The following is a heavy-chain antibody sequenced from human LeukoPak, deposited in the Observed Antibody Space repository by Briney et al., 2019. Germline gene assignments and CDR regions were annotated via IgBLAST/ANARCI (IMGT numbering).Heavy chain of an antibody. CDR1: GGSISSYY. Sequence: PSETLSLTCTVSGGSISSYYWSWIRQPPGKGLEWIGYIYYSGSTNYNPSLKSRVTISVDTSKNQFSLKLSSVTAADTAVYYCARGGTHVLRFLEWYDAFDIWGQGTMVTVSS. D-gene: IGHD3-3*01. CDR3: ARGGTHVLRFLEWYDAFDI. V-gene: IGHV4-59*12. CDR2: IYYSGST. J-gene: IGHJ3*02.